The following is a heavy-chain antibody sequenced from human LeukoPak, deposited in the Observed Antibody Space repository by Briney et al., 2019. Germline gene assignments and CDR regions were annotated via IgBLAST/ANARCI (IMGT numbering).Heavy chain of an antibody. CDR2: INHSGST. Sequence: NSSETLSLTCAVYGGSFSGYYWSWIRQPPGKGLEWIGEINHSGSTNYNPSLKSRVTISVDTSKNQFSLKLSSVTAADTAVYYCARARAARDRRRNYMDVWGKGTTVTVSS. CDR3: ARARAARDRRRNYMDV. CDR1: GGSFSGYY. J-gene: IGHJ6*03. V-gene: IGHV4-34*01. D-gene: IGHD6-6*01.